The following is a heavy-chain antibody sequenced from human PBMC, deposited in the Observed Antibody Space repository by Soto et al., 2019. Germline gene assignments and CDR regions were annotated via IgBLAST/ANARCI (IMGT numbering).Heavy chain of an antibody. Sequence: PGGSLRLSCAASGFTFSNYGIHRVRQAPGKGLEWVAVIWYDGSNKYYADSVKGRFTISRDNSKNTLYLQMNSLRAEDTAVYYCARDYGGSGRFDYWGQGTLVTVSS. D-gene: IGHD4-17*01. CDR3: ARDYGGSGRFDY. J-gene: IGHJ4*02. V-gene: IGHV3-33*01. CDR2: IWYDGSNK. CDR1: GFTFSNYG.